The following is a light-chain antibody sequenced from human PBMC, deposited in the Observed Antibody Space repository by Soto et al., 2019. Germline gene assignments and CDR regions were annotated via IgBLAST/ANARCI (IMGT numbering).Light chain of an antibody. CDR2: DAS. Sequence: DIQRTQSPSSRSASLGGTVTITCQPSQDINHYLNWYQQKPGKALKLLIYDASNLHPGVPSRFRGSGSGTEFSFNITSLQPEDVATYYCQQYDDLPITFGQGTRLEIK. CDR3: QQYDDLPIT. J-gene: IGKJ5*01. CDR1: QDINHY. V-gene: IGKV1-33*01.